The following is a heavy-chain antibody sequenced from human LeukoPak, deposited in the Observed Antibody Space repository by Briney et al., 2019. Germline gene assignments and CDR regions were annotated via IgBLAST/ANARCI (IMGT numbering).Heavy chain of an antibody. CDR3: ARDQRGYFYDFWSGYPVSGPLDAFDI. D-gene: IGHD3-3*01. Sequence: SETLSLTCTVSGGSISSYYWSWIRQPAGKGLEWIGRIYTSGSTNYNPSLKSRVTMSVDTSKNQFSLKLSSVTAADTAVYYCARDQRGYFYDFWSGYPVSGPLDAFDIWGQGTMVTVSS. V-gene: IGHV4-4*07. CDR2: IYTSGST. J-gene: IGHJ3*02. CDR1: GGSISSYY.